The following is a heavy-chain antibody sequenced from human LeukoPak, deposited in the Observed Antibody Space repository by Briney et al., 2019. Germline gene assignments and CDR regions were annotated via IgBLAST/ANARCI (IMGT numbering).Heavy chain of an antibody. CDR2: ISHTGYTT. CDR3: ATSVSTYRSRFDY. D-gene: IGHD1-14*01. V-gene: IGHV3-23*01. J-gene: IGHJ4*02. Sequence: GGFLRLSCAASGFTFNRYDMSWVRQAPGKGLEWVSVISHTGYTTYYADSMKGRFTISRDSSKNMLYLQMSSLRAEDTAVYYCATSVSTYRSRFDYWGQGTLVAVSS. CDR1: GFTFNRYD.